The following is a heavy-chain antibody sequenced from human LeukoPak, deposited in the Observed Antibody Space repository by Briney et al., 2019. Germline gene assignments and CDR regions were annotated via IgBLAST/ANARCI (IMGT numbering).Heavy chain of an antibody. Sequence: SETLSLTCAVYVGSFSGYYWSWIRQPPGKGLEWIGEINHSGSTNYNPSLKSLVTISVDTSKNQFSLKLSSVTAADTAVYYCAERGNYYDSSGYYRYWGQGTLVTVSS. CDR2: INHSGST. D-gene: IGHD3-22*01. CDR1: VGSFSGYY. V-gene: IGHV4-34*01. CDR3: AERGNYYDSSGYYRY. J-gene: IGHJ4*02.